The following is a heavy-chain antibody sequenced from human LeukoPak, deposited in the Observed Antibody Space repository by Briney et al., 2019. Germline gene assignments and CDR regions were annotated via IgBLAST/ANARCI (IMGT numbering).Heavy chain of an antibody. Sequence: ASVKVSCKASGYTFTSYGISWVRQAPAQGLEWMGWISAYNGNTNYAQKLQGRVTMTTDTSTSTAYMELRSLRSDDTAVYYCARAYYDILTGYFNWFDPWGQGTLVTVSS. CDR1: GYTFTSYG. V-gene: IGHV1-18*04. D-gene: IGHD3-9*01. CDR2: ISAYNGNT. J-gene: IGHJ5*02. CDR3: ARAYYDILTGYFNWFDP.